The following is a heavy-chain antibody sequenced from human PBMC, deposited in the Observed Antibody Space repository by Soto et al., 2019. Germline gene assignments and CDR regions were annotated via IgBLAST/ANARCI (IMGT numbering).Heavy chain of an antibody. Sequence: QVQLVQSGAEVKKPGASVKVSCKASGYTFTGYYMHWVRQAPGQGLEWMGWINHNSGGTNYAQKFQGRVTMTRDPSISTAYMELSRLRSDDTAVYYCACKWYYYDSSGSQPGFDPWGQGTLVTVSS. J-gene: IGHJ5*02. CDR2: INHNSGGT. D-gene: IGHD3-22*01. CDR3: ACKWYYYDSSGSQPGFDP. CDR1: GYTFTGYY. V-gene: IGHV1-2*02.